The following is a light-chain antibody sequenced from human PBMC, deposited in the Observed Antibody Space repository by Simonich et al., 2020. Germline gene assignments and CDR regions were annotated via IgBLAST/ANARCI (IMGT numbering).Light chain of an antibody. V-gene: IGLV2-14*01. CDR1: SSDLGGYNY. CDR2: DVM. J-gene: IGLJ2*01. CDR3: SSYTSSSTLV. Sequence: QSALPQPASVSGSPGQSITISCTGTSSDLGGYNYVSWYQQHPGKAPKLMIYDVMKRPSGVSNRFSGSKSGTTASQTISGLQAEDEADYYCSSYTSSSTLVFGGGTKLTVL.